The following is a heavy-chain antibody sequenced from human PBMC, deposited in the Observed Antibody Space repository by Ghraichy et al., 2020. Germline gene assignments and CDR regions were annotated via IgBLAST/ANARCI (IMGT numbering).Heavy chain of an antibody. J-gene: IGHJ4*02. V-gene: IGHV3-33*01. Sequence: GGSLRLSCAASGFIFSSYGMHMHWVRQAPGKGLEWVALIWYDGSNKYYADSVKGRFTISRDNSKNTLYLQMNSLRAEDTAVYYCARENVGGRYYYDSSGYSYWGQGTLVTVSS. CDR2: IWYDGSNK. CDR1: GFIFSSYG. CDR3: ARENVGGRYYYDSSGYSY. D-gene: IGHD3-22*01.